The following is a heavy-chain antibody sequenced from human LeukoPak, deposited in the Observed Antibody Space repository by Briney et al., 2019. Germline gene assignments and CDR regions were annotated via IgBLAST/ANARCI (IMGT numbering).Heavy chain of an antibody. CDR1: GFTFSSSA. D-gene: IGHD1-26*01. CDR3: AKGRGWEASYYYYYMDV. CDR2: ISGSGSGGST. J-gene: IGHJ6*03. V-gene: IGHV3-23*01. Sequence: GGSLRLSCAASGFTFSSSAMSWVRQAPGKGLEWVSNISGSGSGGSTYYADSAKGRFTISRDNSKNTLYLQMNSLRAEDTAVYYCAKGRGWEASYYYYYMDVWGKGTTVTISS.